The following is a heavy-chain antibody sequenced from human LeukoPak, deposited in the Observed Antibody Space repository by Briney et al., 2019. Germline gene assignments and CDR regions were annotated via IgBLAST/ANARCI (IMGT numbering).Heavy chain of an antibody. D-gene: IGHD3-10*01. Sequence: GGSLRLSCAASGFTFSSYSMNWVRQAPGKGLEWVSSISSSSSYIYYADSVKGRFTISRDNAKNSLYLQMNSLRAEDTAVYYCAREQPTMVRGVIIETLFGYWGQGTLVTVSS. J-gene: IGHJ4*02. CDR1: GFTFSSYS. CDR2: ISSSSSYI. CDR3: AREQPTMVRGVIIETLFGY. V-gene: IGHV3-21*01.